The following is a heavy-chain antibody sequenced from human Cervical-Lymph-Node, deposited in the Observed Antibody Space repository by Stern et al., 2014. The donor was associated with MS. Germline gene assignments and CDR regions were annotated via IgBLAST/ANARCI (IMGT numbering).Heavy chain of an antibody. CDR2: IFPVFGTP. V-gene: IGHV1-69*01. J-gene: IGHJ5*02. D-gene: IGHD6-13*01. CDR1: GGTFSQFP. Sequence: VQLVESGAEVTKPGASVKVSCNASGGTFSQFPSSWVRQAPGQGLEWMGGIFPVFGTPTYAQEFRGRVTITADVSTSTVYMELSSLRSDDTAVYYCALSSETSDRWYSLGYDLWGQGTLVTVSS. CDR3: ALSSETSDRWYSLGYDL.